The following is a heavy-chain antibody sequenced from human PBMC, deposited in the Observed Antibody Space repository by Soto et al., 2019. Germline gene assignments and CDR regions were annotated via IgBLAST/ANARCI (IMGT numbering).Heavy chain of an antibody. CDR2: IYYSGST. CDR1: GGSISSSSYY. J-gene: IGHJ3*02. Sequence: QLQLQESGPGLVKPSETLSLTCTVSGGSISSSSYYWGWIRQPPGKGLEWIGSIYYSGSTYYNPSLRSRVPISVDTSKNQFSLKLSSVTAADTAVYYCARTPAGGWHDAFDIWGQGTMVTVSS. D-gene: IGHD6-19*01. V-gene: IGHV4-39*01. CDR3: ARTPAGGWHDAFDI.